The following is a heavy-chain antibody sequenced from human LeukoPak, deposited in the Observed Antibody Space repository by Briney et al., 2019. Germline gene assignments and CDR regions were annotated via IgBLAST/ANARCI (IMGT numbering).Heavy chain of an antibody. Sequence: GGSLRLSCAASGFTFSSYGMHWVRQAPGKGLEWVAVISNDGSNKHYGDSVKGRFTISRDNSKNTLYLQMNSLRAEDTAVYYCAKEAVDTAMVTLDYWGQGTLVTVSS. CDR2: ISNDGSNK. J-gene: IGHJ4*02. CDR1: GFTFSSYG. D-gene: IGHD5-18*01. CDR3: AKEAVDTAMVTLDY. V-gene: IGHV3-30*18.